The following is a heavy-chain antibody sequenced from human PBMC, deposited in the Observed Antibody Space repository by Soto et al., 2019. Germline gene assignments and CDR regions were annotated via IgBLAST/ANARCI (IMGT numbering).Heavy chain of an antibody. Sequence: QVQLQESGPGLVKPSGTLSLTCAVSGGSISSSNWWSWVRQPPGKGLGWIGEIYHSGSTNYNPSLTSRVTRSVGMSKNQCSRKMSSVTTAGTAVYACARTSGDGYSGYYFDYWGQGTLVTVSS. CDR1: GGSISSSNW. V-gene: IGHV4-4*02. CDR3: ARTSGDGYSGYYFDY. D-gene: IGHD2-15*01. J-gene: IGHJ4*02. CDR2: IYHSGST.